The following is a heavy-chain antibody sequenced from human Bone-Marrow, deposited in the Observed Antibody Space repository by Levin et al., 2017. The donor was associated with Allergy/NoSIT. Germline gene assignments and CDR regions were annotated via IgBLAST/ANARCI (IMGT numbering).Heavy chain of an antibody. J-gene: IGHJ5*02. V-gene: IGHV1-18*01. D-gene: IGHD6-19*01. CDR3: ARDHRVSSGWYWFDP. CDR2: ISAYNGNT. Sequence: GASVKVSCKASGYTFTSYGISWVRQAPGQGLEWMGWISAYNGNTNYAQKLQGRVTMTTDTSTSTAYMELRSLRSDDTAVYYCARDHRVSSGWYWFDPWGQGTLVTVSS. CDR1: GYTFTSYG.